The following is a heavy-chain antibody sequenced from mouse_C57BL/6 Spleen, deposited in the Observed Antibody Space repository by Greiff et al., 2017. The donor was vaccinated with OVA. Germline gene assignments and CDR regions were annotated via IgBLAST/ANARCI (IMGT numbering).Heavy chain of an antibody. Sequence: QVQLKQSGAELVKPGASVKISCKASGYAFSSYWMNWVKQRPGKGLEWIGQLYPGDGDTNYNGKFKGKATLTADKSSSTAYMQLSSLTSEDSAVYFCAREGDYYGSSSPFAYWGQGTLVTVSA. V-gene: IGHV1-80*01. CDR1: GYAFSSYW. D-gene: IGHD1-1*01. CDR2: LYPGDGDT. J-gene: IGHJ3*01. CDR3: AREGDYYGSSSPFAY.